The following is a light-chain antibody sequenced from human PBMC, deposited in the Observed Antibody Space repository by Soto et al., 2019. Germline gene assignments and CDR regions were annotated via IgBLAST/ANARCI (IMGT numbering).Light chain of an antibody. CDR3: QQYNSHSWT. J-gene: IGKJ1*01. CDR1: QSISSR. V-gene: IGKV1-5*03. Sequence: DIQMTQSPSTLSASVGDRVTITCRASQSISSRLAWYQHKPGKAPKLLIYKASSLESGVTSRFSGSGSGTEFTLTISALQPEDFASYYCQQYNSHSWTFGQGTKVEIK. CDR2: KAS.